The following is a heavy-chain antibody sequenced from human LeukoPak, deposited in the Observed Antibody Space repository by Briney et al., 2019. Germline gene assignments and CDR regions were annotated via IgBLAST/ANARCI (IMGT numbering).Heavy chain of an antibody. D-gene: IGHD3-22*01. CDR1: GFTFTSYR. J-gene: IGHJ4*02. CDR3: GRDQKYYDTSGSLDY. V-gene: IGHV3-48*01. Sequence: PGGSLRLSCAASGFTFTSYRMNWVRQTPGKGLEWVSYISGSGSTLNYADSVKGRFTISRDNAQNSLFLQMNSLRAEDTAVYYCGRDQKYYDTSGSLDYWGQGTLVTVSS. CDR2: ISGSGSTL.